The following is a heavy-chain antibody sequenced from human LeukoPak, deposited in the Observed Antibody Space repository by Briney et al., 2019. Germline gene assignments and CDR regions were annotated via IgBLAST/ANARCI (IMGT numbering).Heavy chain of an antibody. V-gene: IGHV4-4*09. J-gene: IGHJ5*02. D-gene: IGHD6-6*01. CDR2: IFINGNT. CDR3: ARRYSSSSSGWFGP. CDR1: GVSISSYY. Sequence: SETLSLTCTVSGVSISSYYWSWIRQPPGKGLEWIGYIFINGNTNYNPSLKSRVTLSVDTSNNQFSLKLSSLTAADTAVYYCARRYSSSSSGWFGPWGQGTLVTASS.